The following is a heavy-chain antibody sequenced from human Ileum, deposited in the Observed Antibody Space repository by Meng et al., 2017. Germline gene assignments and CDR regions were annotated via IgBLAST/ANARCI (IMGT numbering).Heavy chain of an antibody. CDR2: IYYRGST. Sequence: CTVFGGSISSYYWSWIRQPPGKGLEWIGYIYYRGSTNYNPSLKSRVTISVDTSKNQFSLKLGSVTAADTAVYYCARDYGDYEVTDYYYGMDVWGQGTTVTVSS. V-gene: IGHV4-59*01. D-gene: IGHD4-17*01. CDR1: GGSISSYY. CDR3: ARDYGDYEVTDYYYGMDV. J-gene: IGHJ6*02.